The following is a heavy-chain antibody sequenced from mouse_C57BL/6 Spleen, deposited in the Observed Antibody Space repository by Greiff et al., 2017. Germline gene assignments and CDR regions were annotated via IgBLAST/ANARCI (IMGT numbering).Heavy chain of an antibody. V-gene: IGHV3-8*01. CDR2: ISYSGST. J-gene: IGHJ3*01. Sequence: EVKLQESGPGLAKPSQPLSLTCSVTGYSITSDYWNWLRKFPWNKLDYMGYISYSGSTYYNPSLKSRISITRDTSKNQYYLQLNSVTTEDTATYYCARCTAQATGFAYWGQGTLVTVSA. CDR1: GYSITSDY. D-gene: IGHD3-2*02. CDR3: ARCTAQATGFAY.